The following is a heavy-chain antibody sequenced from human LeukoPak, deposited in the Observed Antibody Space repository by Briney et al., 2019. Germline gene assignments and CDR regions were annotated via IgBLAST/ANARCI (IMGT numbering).Heavy chain of an antibody. CDR3: ATEGGPPIERY. CDR2: IGGRTDAT. CDR1: GFTFSIYA. J-gene: IGHJ4*02. Sequence: GGSLRLSCAASGFTFSIYAMSWVRQAPGKGLGWVSAIGGRTDATYYADSVKGRFTISRDNSKNTLFLQMNSLRAEDTAVYYCATEGGPPIERYWGQGTLVTVSS. V-gene: IGHV3-23*01. D-gene: IGHD2-15*01.